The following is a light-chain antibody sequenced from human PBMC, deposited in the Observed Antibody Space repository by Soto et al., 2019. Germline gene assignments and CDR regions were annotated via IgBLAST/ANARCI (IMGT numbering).Light chain of an antibody. J-gene: IGKJ1*01. CDR3: QQYGSSGT. V-gene: IGKV3-20*01. CDR2: GAS. Sequence: IVMTQSPATLSVSPGERVTLSCRASQSVGNNLAWYQQKTGQVPRLLIYGASNRATGIPDRFSGSGSGTDFTLTISRLEPEDFAVYYCQQYGSSGTFGQGTKVDIK. CDR1: QSVGNN.